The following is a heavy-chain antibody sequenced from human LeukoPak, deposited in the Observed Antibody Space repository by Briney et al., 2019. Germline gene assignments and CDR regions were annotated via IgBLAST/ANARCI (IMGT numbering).Heavy chain of an antibody. D-gene: IGHD4-17*01. CDR3: ARVADYADYRLDY. CDR1: GFTFSTYS. CDR2: ISSSSSTI. J-gene: IGHJ4*02. Sequence: PGGSLRLSCAASGFTFSTYSMNWVRQAPGKGLEWVSHISSSSSTIYYADSVEGRFTISRDNAKNLLYLQMNSLRDEDTAVYYCARVADYADYRLDYWGQGTLVTVSS. V-gene: IGHV3-48*02.